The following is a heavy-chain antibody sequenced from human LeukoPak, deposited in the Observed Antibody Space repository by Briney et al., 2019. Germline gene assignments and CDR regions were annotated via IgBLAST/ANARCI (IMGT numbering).Heavy chain of an antibody. D-gene: IGHD4-11*01. Sequence: GGSLRLSCAASGFTFTSYWIHWVRQAPGKGMVWVSRINSDGRTTFYADDVKGRFTISRDNAKNTLYLQMNSLIAEDTAVYYCARDNDYKIDYWGQGTLVTVSS. CDR2: INSDGRTT. J-gene: IGHJ4*02. CDR1: GFTFTSYW. V-gene: IGHV3-74*01. CDR3: ARDNDYKIDY.